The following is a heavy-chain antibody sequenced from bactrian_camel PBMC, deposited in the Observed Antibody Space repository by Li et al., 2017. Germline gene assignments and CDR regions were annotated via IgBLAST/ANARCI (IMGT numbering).Heavy chain of an antibody. CDR1: GFTFSNTD. CDR2: ISKSGAVP. Sequence: DVQLVESGGGLVQPGESLRLSCVASGFTFSNTDMTWARQTPGKGLEWVASISKSGAVPSVAPSVKGRFTISRDNAKSTVDLQMNNLIPEDTARYYCAKGAFGHADGTGHATRGQGTQVTV. J-gene: IGHJ4*01. V-gene: IGHV3S40*01. D-gene: IGHD5*01.